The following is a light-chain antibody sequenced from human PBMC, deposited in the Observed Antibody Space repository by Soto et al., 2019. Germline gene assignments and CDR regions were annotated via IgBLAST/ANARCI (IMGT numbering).Light chain of an antibody. CDR1: QRVSSDS. Sequence: VLTQSPATLSLSPGERATLSCRASQRVSSDSLAWYQQQPGQAPRLLIYSTSNRATGIPDRFSGGGSGTDFTLTISRLEPEDFAVYYCQQFSSCPLTFGGGTKVDIK. CDR3: QQFSSCPLT. J-gene: IGKJ4*01. V-gene: IGKV3-20*01. CDR2: STS.